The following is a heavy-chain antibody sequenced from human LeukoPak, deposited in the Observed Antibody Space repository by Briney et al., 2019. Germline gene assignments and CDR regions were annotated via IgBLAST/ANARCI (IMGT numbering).Heavy chain of an antibody. V-gene: IGHV4-59*12. CDR2: VYHTGTS. Sequence: SETLSLTCSVSGASINDYYWTWIRQPPGKGLEWLGYVYHTGTSGYHPSLKSRVAMSLDTSKNQVSLKLCSVTAADTAVYFCTRVVNGGHFDSWGQGTLVTVSS. D-gene: IGHD2-8*01. CDR3: TRVVNGGHFDS. J-gene: IGHJ4*02. CDR1: GASINDYY.